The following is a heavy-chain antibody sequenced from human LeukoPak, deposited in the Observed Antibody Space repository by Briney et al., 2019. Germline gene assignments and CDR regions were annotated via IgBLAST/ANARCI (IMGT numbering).Heavy chain of an antibody. V-gene: IGHV3-30*18. CDR3: AKVRSRNIVATMNFDY. Sequence: GGSLRLSCAASGFTFSSYGMHWVRQAPGKGLEWVAVISYDGSNKYYADSEKGRFTISRDNSKNTLYLQMNSLRAEDTAVYYCAKVRSRNIVATMNFDYWGQGTLVTVSS. CDR1: GFTFSSYG. CDR2: ISYDGSNK. D-gene: IGHD5-12*01. J-gene: IGHJ4*02.